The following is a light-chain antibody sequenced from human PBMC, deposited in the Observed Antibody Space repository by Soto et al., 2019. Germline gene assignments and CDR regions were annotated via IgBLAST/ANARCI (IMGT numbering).Light chain of an antibody. V-gene: IGKV3D-20*02. J-gene: IGKJ5*01. Sequence: ENVLTQSPATLSLSPGEGATLSCRASQSVSSSYLAWYQQKPGQAPRLLIYGASSRATGIPDRFSGSGSGTDFTLTISSLEPEDFAVYYCQQRYRWPPITFGQGTRLEI. CDR1: QSVSSSY. CDR3: QQRYRWPPIT. CDR2: GAS.